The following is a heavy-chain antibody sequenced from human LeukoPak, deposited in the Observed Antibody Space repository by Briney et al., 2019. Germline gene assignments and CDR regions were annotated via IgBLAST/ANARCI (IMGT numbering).Heavy chain of an antibody. J-gene: IGHJ5*02. Sequence: GGSLRLSCAASGFTFSSYWMSWVRQAPGKGLEWVANIKQDGSEKYYVDSVKGRFTISRDNAKNSLYLQMNSLRAEDTAVYYCARWDGDYEGAEWFDPWGQGTLVTVSS. CDR2: IKQDGSEK. CDR3: ARWDGDYEGAEWFDP. D-gene: IGHD4-17*01. V-gene: IGHV3-7*01. CDR1: GFTFSSYW.